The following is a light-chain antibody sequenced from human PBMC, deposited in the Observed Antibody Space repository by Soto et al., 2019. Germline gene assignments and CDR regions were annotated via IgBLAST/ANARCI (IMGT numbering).Light chain of an antibody. CDR2: GTS. CDR1: QSVNSNY. V-gene: IGKV3-20*01. CDR3: QQYVTSPEWV. J-gene: IGKJ1*01. Sequence: EVVLTQSPGTLSLSPGARANLSCRASQSVNSNYLAWYQQKPGQAPRLLIYGTSSRATGIPDRFSGSGSGTDFTLTISRLEPEDSAVYYCQQYVTSPEWVFGQGTKVDIK.